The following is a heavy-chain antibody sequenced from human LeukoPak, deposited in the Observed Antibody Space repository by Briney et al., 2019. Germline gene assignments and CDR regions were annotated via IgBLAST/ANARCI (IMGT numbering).Heavy chain of an antibody. J-gene: IGHJ4*02. CDR1: GYTFTSYG. V-gene: IGHV1-18*01. Sequence: ASVKVSCKASGYTFTSYGISWVRQAPGQGLEWMGWISAYNGNTNYAQELQGRVTMTTDTSTSTAYMELRSLRSDDTAVYYCARPRPYCSGGSCLDYWGQGTLVTVSS. CDR3: ARPRPYCSGGSCLDY. D-gene: IGHD2-15*01. CDR2: ISAYNGNT.